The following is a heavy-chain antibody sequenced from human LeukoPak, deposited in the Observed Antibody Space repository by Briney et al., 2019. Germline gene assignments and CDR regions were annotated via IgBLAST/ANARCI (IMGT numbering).Heavy chain of an antibody. D-gene: IGHD3-16*02. Sequence: SETLSLTCTVSGVSITFGSYYWTWLRQPAGKGLEWIGRIYTSGRTFYNPSLKSRVTISMDTSMNQFSLRLNSVTAAATAVYYCARARVIPASFDDWGQGTLVTVSS. CDR2: IYTSGRT. CDR1: GVSITFGSYY. CDR3: ARARVIPASFDD. V-gene: IGHV4-61*02. J-gene: IGHJ4*02.